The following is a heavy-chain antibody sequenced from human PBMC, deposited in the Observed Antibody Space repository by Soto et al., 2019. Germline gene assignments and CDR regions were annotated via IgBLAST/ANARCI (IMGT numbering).Heavy chain of an antibody. Sequence: QVQLVESGGGVVHPARSLRLSCSASEFTFSSYAMHWVRQAPGKGLEWVAGISYDGGHKFYVDSVRGRFTISRDSSKTTVFLQMNSLRPEDTAAYYCARVKTDYSNPRGPFFFYGMDVWGQGTTVTVSS. CDR2: ISYDGGHK. J-gene: IGHJ6*02. V-gene: IGHV3-30-3*01. D-gene: IGHD4-4*01. CDR3: ARVKTDYSNPRGPFFFYGMDV. CDR1: EFTFSSYA.